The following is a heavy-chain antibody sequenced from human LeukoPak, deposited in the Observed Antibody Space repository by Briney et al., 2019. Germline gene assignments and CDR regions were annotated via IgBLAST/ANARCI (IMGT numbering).Heavy chain of an antibody. V-gene: IGHV3-7*01. CDR3: ARDAGLTAAYFDY. Sequence: GGSLRLSCAASGFTFSSYWMSWVRQAPGKGLEWVANIKQDGSEKYYVDSVKGRFTISRDNAKNSLYLQMNSLRAEDTAVYCCARDAGLTAAYFDYWGQGTLVTVSS. CDR1: GFTFSSYW. D-gene: IGHD3/OR15-3a*01. J-gene: IGHJ4*02. CDR2: IKQDGSEK.